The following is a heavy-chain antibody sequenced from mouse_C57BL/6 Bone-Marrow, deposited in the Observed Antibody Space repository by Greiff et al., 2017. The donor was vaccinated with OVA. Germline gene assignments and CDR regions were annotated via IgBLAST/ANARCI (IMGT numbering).Heavy chain of an antibody. CDR2: IHPNSGST. D-gene: IGHD1-1*01. CDR3: ARPYCYGSSLYYFDY. J-gene: IGHJ2*01. V-gene: IGHV1-64*01. CDR1: GYTFTSYW. Sequence: QVQLQQPGAELVKPGASVKLSCKASGYTFTSYWMHWVKQRPGQGLEWIGMIHPNSGSTNYNEKFKSKATLTVDKSSSTAYMQLSSLTSEDSAVYYCARPYCYGSSLYYFDYWGQGTTLTVSS.